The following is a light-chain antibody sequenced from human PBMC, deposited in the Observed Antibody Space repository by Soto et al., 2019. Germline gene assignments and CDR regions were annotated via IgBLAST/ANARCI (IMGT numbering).Light chain of an antibody. Sequence: EIVMTQSPVTLSVSPGDRATLSCRASQSVSRNLAWYQQKPGQAPRLLIYGAFTRATGVPARFSCSGSGTEFTLTISSLQSEDSAVYYCQQYKDWPSLTFGGGTKVETK. CDR3: QQYKDWPSLT. CDR1: QSVSRN. CDR2: GAF. V-gene: IGKV3-15*01. J-gene: IGKJ4*01.